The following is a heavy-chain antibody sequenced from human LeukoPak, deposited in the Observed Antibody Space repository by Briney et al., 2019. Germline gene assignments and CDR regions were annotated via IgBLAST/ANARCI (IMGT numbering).Heavy chain of an antibody. V-gene: IGHV3-23*01. D-gene: IGHD7-27*01. CDR2: ITGSGTGDST. Sequence: GGSLRLSCAASGFTFSTYAMSWVRQAPGKGLEWVSAITGSGTGDSTYYADSVKGRFTISRDNSKNTQYLQMNSLGAEDTAVYYCAKDRGLTGNAYYFDSWGQGTLVTVSS. CDR1: GFTFSTYA. J-gene: IGHJ4*02. CDR3: AKDRGLTGNAYYFDS.